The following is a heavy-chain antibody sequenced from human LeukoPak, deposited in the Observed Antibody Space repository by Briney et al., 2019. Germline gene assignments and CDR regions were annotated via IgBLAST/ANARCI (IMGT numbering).Heavy chain of an antibody. CDR1: GFNVSTKY. D-gene: IGHD2-21*01. V-gene: IGHV3-23*01. J-gene: IGHJ4*02. Sequence: GGSLRLSCAASGFNVSTKYMSWVRQAPGKGLEWVSATSSSDAGTYYADSVRGRFTISRDNSKNTLYLQMNSLRAEDAAVYFCAKAPVTSCRGAYCYPFDSWGQGTLVTVSS. CDR2: TSSSDAGT. CDR3: AKAPVTSCRGAYCYPFDS.